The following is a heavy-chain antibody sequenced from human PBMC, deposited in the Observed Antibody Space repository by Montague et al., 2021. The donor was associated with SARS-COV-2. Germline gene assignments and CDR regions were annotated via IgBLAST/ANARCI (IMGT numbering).Heavy chain of an antibody. J-gene: IGHJ6*02. CDR3: ARGLVWIDV. D-gene: IGHD5-12*01. CDR2: GNN. V-gene: IGHV4-31*02. Sequence: GNNQYNPSLKSRVSLSVDTSKNQFSLNLRSATAADTALYYCARGLVWIDVWGQGTTVIVSS.